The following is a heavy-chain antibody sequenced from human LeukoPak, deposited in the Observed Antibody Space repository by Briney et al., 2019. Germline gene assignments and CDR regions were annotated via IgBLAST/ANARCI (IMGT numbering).Heavy chain of an antibody. J-gene: IGHJ6*03. CDR3: ARDFPDHYGSRTYAYDYYYMDV. CDR1: GYTFTDYY. Sequence: ASVKVSCKASGYTFTDYYMHWVRQAPGQGLEWVGWINLNSRGTNYAQKFQGRVTMTRDTSISTAYMELSRLRSDDTAAYYCARDFPDHYGSRTYAYDYYYMDVWGKGTTVTISS. CDR2: INLNSRGT. D-gene: IGHD3-10*01. V-gene: IGHV1-2*02.